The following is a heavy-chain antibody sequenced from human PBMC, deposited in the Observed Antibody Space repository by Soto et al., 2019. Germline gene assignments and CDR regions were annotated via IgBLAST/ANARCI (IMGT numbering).Heavy chain of an antibody. CDR1: GGSFGNLA. V-gene: IGHV1-69*01. Sequence: QVQLVQSEAEVKKPGSSVKVSCKASGGSFGNLAISWVRQAPGQGLEWVAGIIPIYRASNYAEHFRGRISLSLDESTATTYLQLSSPTSEDSAIYYGATDTKGGYNYWYFGLWGRGAQVTVSS. CDR3: ATDTKGGYNYWYFGL. J-gene: IGHJ2*01. D-gene: IGHD6-25*01. CDR2: IIPIYRAS.